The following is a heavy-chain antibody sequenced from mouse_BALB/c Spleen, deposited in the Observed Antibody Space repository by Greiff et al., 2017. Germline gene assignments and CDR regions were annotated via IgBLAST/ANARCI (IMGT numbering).Heavy chain of an antibody. D-gene: IGHD1-1*01. CDR3: AFYGSRDYAMDY. V-gene: IGHV14-3*02. CDR2: IDPANGNT. CDR1: GFNIKDTY. Sequence: EVQLQQSGAELVKPGASVKLSCTASGFNIKDTYMHWVKQRPEQGLEWIGRIDPANGNTKYDPKFQGKATITADTSSNTAYLQLSSLTSEDTAVYYCAFYGSRDYAMDYWGQGTSVTVSS. J-gene: IGHJ4*01.